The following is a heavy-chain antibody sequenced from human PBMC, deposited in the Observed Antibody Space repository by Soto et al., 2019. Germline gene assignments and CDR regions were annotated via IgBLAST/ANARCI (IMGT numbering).Heavy chain of an antibody. D-gene: IGHD3-3*01. CDR2: IRSKANSYAT. CDR1: GFTFSGSA. J-gene: IGHJ3*02. V-gene: IGHV3-73*01. CDR3: TRKGEYYDFWSGYSDAFDI. Sequence: GGSLRLSCAASGFTFSGSAMHWVRQASGKGLGGVGRIRSKANSYATAYAASVKGRFTISRDVSKNTAYLQMNSLKTEDTAVYYCTRKGEYYDFWSGYSDAFDIWGQGTMVTVSS.